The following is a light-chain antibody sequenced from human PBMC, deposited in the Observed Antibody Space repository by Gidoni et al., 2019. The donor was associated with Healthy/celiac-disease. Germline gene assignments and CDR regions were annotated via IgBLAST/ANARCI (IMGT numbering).Light chain of an antibody. CDR3: QAWDSSTVV. Sequence: SYELTQPPSVSVSTGQTASITCSGDKLGNKYACWYQQKPGQSPVLVIYQDRQRPSGIPERFSGSDSGNTATLTISGTQAMDEADYYCQAWDSSTVVFGGGTKLTVL. CDR2: QDR. CDR1: KLGNKY. V-gene: IGLV3-1*01. J-gene: IGLJ2*01.